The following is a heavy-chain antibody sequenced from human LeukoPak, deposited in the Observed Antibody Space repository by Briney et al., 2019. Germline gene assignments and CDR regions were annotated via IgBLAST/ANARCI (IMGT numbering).Heavy chain of an antibody. Sequence: GGSLRLSCAATGFTFSSYAMSWVRQAPGKGLEWVSAISGSGGSTYYADSVKGRFTISRDNSKNTLYLQMNSLRAEDTAVYYCAKYSNGDYYFDYWGQGTLVTVSS. J-gene: IGHJ4*02. CDR3: AKYSNGDYYFDY. D-gene: IGHD4-17*01. V-gene: IGHV3-23*01. CDR1: GFTFSSYA. CDR2: ISGSGGST.